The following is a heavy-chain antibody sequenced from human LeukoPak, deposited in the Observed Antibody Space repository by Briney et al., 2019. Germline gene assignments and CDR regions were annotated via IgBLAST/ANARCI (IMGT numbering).Heavy chain of an antibody. CDR2: IGYDGTKK. D-gene: IGHD2-2*01. CDR3: AKVVSGQLPYYFDY. V-gene: IGHV3-30*02. CDR1: GFTFSNYG. Sequence: GGSLRLSCAAPGFTFSNYGMHWVRQAPGKGLEWVAVIGYDGTKKYYADSVKGRFTISRDNSKNTLYLQMNSLRAEDTAVYYCAKVVSGQLPYYFDYWGQGTLVTVSS. J-gene: IGHJ4*02.